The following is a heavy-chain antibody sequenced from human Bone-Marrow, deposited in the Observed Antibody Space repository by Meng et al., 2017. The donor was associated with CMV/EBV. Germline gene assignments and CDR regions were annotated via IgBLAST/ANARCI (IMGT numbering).Heavy chain of an antibody. Sequence: CTFTGYYLNWVRQAPGQELEWMGWINPNSGGTNYAQKFQGRVTMTRDTSISTAYMELSRLRSDDTAVYYCARSRLGYCSGGSCYASYWGQGTLVTVSS. V-gene: IGHV1-2*02. CDR3: ARSRLGYCSGGSCYASY. D-gene: IGHD2-15*01. CDR2: INPNSGGT. CDR1: CTFTGYY. J-gene: IGHJ4*02.